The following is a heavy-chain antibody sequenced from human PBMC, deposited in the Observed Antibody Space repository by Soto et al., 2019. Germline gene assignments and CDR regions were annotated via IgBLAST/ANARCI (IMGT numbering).Heavy chain of an antibody. J-gene: IGHJ4*02. D-gene: IGHD3-22*01. Sequence: GASVKVSCMVSGYTLTELSMHWVRQAPGKGLEWMGGFDPEDGETIYAQKFQGRVTMTEDTSTDTAYMELSSLRSEDTAVYYCAHTSYDSSGYYYVPLYYFDYWGQGTLVTVSS. CDR2: FDPEDGET. CDR1: GYTLTELS. CDR3: AHTSYDSSGYYYVPLYYFDY. V-gene: IGHV1-24*01.